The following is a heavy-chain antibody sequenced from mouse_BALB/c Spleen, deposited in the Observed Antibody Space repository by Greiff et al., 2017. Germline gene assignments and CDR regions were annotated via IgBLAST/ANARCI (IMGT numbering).Heavy chain of an antibody. CDR2: ISSGGSYT. CDR3: GMDY. Sequence: EVQVVESGGGLVKPGGSLKLSCAASGFTFSSYAMSWVRQTPEKRLEWVATISSGGSYTYYPDSVKGRFTISRDNAKNTLYLQMSSLRSEDTAMYYCGMDYWGQGTSVTVSS. J-gene: IGHJ4*01. CDR1: GFTFSSYA. V-gene: IGHV5-9-3*01.